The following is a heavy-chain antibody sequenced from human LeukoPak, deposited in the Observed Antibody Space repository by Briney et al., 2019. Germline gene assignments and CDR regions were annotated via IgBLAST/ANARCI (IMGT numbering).Heavy chain of an antibody. Sequence: SETLSLTCTVSGGSISSGGYYWSWVRQPPGKGLEWIGYIFHSGGAYYNPSLESRVTMSVDTSRNQFSLRLSSVTAADTAVYYCARERLTGYFDLWGRGTLVTVSS. CDR3: ARERLTGYFDL. CDR2: IFHSGGA. J-gene: IGHJ2*01. CDR1: GGSISSGGYY. V-gene: IGHV4-30-2*01. D-gene: IGHD1-14*01.